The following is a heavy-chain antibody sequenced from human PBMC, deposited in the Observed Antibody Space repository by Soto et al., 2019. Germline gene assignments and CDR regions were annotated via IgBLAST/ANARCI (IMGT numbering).Heavy chain of an antibody. CDR3: ARAFRGGDYSWNYYYYGMDI. CDR2: IWFDGRNE. CDR1: GFTFNSYG. D-gene: IGHD2-15*01. J-gene: IGHJ6*02. V-gene: IGHV3-33*01. Sequence: QVQLVESGGGVVQPGRSLRLSCAASGFTFNSYGMHWVRQAPGKGLEWVAVIWFDGRNENYADSVKGRFTISRDNSKNTLYLPMNSQLGDDTVVYYCARAFRGGDYSWNYYYYGMDIWGQGTTVTVSS.